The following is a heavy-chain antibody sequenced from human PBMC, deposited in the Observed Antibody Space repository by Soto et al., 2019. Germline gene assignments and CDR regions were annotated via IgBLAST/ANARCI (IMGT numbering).Heavy chain of an antibody. V-gene: IGHV4-34*01. J-gene: IGHJ1*01. Sequence: QVQLQQWGAGLLKPSETLSLTCAVYGGSFSGYYWSWIRQPPGKGLEWIGEINHSESTNYNPSLKSLVGISVDTSKNQFCLKRSAVTAADTAVYYCARVSRSDVYGDYADLGYFQHWVQGTLVTVS. CDR2: INHSEST. CDR1: GGSFSGYY. D-gene: IGHD4-17*01. CDR3: ARVSRSDVYGDYADLGYFQH.